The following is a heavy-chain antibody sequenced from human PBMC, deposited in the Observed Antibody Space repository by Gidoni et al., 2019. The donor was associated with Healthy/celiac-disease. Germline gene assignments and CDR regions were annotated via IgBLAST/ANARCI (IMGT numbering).Heavy chain of an antibody. J-gene: IGHJ4*02. D-gene: IGHD3-3*01. CDR3: AKDLTHYDFWSGYYTNVGGDFDY. Sequence: EVQLLESGGGLVQPGGSLRLSCAASGFTFSSYAMSWVSQAPGKGLEWVSAIRGSGGSTYYADSVKGRFTISRDNSENTLYLQMNSLRAEDTAVYYCAKDLTHYDFWSGYYTNVGGDFDYWGQGTLVTVSS. CDR1: GFTFSSYA. V-gene: IGHV3-23*01. CDR2: IRGSGGST.